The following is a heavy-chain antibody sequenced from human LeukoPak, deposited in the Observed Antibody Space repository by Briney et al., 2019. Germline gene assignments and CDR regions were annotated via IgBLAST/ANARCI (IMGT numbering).Heavy chain of an antibody. D-gene: IGHD3-22*01. Sequence: SETLSLTCTVSGGSISSSSYYWGWIRQPPGKGLEWIGSIYYSGSTYYNPSLKSRVTISVDTSKNQFSLKLSSVTAADTAVYYCARDAYYYDSSGYYRAFDYWGQGTLVTVSS. CDR1: GGSISSSSYY. CDR2: IYYSGST. J-gene: IGHJ4*02. V-gene: IGHV4-39*07. CDR3: ARDAYYYDSSGYYRAFDY.